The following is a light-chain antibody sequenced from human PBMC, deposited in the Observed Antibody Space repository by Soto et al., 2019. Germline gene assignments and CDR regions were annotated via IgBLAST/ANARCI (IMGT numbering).Light chain of an antibody. Sequence: DIGMKQSPATPSFSPGERSNLYCTASQSVGNNLAWYQQKPGQAPRLLIYGAYTRATGIPARFSGSGSGTDFTLTISSLQSEDFATYYCQKTHSFPFNFGQGKRLEIK. CDR2: GAY. J-gene: IGKJ5*01. V-gene: IGKV3-15*01. CDR3: QKTHSFPFN. CDR1: QSVGNN.